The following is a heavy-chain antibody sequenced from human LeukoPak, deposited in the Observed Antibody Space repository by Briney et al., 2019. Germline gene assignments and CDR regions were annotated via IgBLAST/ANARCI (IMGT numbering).Heavy chain of an antibody. V-gene: IGHV3-53*01. CDR3: AKDQIVVVTAYYFDY. J-gene: IGHJ4*02. CDR2: IYSGGST. D-gene: IGHD2-21*02. CDR1: GFTVSSNY. Sequence: GGSLRLSCAASGFTVSSNYMSWVRQAPGKGLEWVSIIYSGGSTYYADSVKGRFTISRDNSKNTLYLQMNSLRAEDTAVYYCAKDQIVVVTAYYFDYWGQGTLVTVSS.